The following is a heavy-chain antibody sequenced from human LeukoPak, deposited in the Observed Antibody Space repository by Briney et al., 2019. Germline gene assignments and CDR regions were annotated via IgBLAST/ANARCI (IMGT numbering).Heavy chain of an antibody. V-gene: IGHV4-59*01. Sequence: SETLSLTCTVSGGSISSYYWSWIRQPPGKGLEWIGYIYYSRSTNYNPSLRSRVTISVDTSKNQFSLKLSSVTAADTAVYYCARTKYGSGSYYFDYWGQGTLVTVSS. CDR2: IYYSRST. J-gene: IGHJ4*02. CDR3: ARTKYGSGSYYFDY. D-gene: IGHD3-10*01. CDR1: GGSISSYY.